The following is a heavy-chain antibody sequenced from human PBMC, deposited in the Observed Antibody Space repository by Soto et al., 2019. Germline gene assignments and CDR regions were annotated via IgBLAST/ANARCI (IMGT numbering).Heavy chain of an antibody. CDR2: IYYTGAT. CDR3: ARVFSSGSGWMYYFDF. Sequence: HVQLQESGPGLVEASGTLSLTCEVSTGSISSGNWWSWVRQPPGKGLEWIGEIYYTGATNYNPSLKSRVTMTRDKSKDQFSLSLRSATAADTAVYYCARVFSSGSGWMYYFDFWGQGTLVSVSS. V-gene: IGHV4-4*02. J-gene: IGHJ4*02. CDR1: TGSISSGNW. D-gene: IGHD6-25*01.